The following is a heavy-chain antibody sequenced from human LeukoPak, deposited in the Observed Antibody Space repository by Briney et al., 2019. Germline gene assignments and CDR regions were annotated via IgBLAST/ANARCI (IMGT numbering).Heavy chain of an antibody. J-gene: IGHJ4*02. CDR1: GFTFSNYA. CDR2: ISGSGGST. V-gene: IGHV3-23*01. D-gene: IGHD3-16*01. CDR3: AKVTGGDMITYGGLDY. Sequence: GGSLRLSCAASGFTFSNYAMSWVRQAPGKGLEWVSTISGSGGSTYCTDSAKGRFTISRDNSKNTLYLQMNSLRAEDTAVYYCAKVTGGDMITYGGLDYWGQGTLVTVSS.